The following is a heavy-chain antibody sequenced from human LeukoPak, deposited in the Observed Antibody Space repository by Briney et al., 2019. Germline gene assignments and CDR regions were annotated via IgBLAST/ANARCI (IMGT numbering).Heavy chain of an antibody. D-gene: IGHD5-18*01. CDR2: ISAYNGNT. V-gene: IGHV1-18*01. CDR3: ARDRVFVDTAMVSPIQYFDY. CDR1: GYTFASYG. Sequence: ASVKVSCKASGYTFASYGISWVRQAPGQGLEWMGWISAYNGNTNYAQKPQGRVTMTTATSTSTAYMELRSLRSDDTAVYYCARDRVFVDTAMVSPIQYFDYWGQGTLVTVSS. J-gene: IGHJ4*02.